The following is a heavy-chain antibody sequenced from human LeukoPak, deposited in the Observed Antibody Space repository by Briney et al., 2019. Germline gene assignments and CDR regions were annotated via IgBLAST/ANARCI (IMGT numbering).Heavy chain of an antibody. CDR3: ATRGYCSGGSCYSPAFDI. Sequence: SETLSLTCTVSGGSISSYYWSWIRQPPGKGLEWIGYIYYSGSTNYNPSLKSRVTISVDTSKNQFSLKLSSVTAADTAVYYCATRGYCSGGSCYSPAFDIWGQGTMVTVSS. CDR1: GGSISSYY. D-gene: IGHD2-15*01. V-gene: IGHV4-59*01. J-gene: IGHJ3*02. CDR2: IYYSGST.